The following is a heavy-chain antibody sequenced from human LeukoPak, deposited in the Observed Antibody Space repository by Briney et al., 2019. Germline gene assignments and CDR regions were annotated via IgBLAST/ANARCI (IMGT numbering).Heavy chain of an antibody. CDR2: IWYDGSNK. CDR1: GFTFSSYG. Sequence: GGSLRLSCAASGFTFSSYGMHWVRQAPGKGLEWVAVIWYDGSNKYYADSVKGRFTISRDNSKNTLYLQMHSLRAEDTAVYYCARDLLYPTILAATFRYYGMDVWGQGTTVTVSS. CDR3: ARDLLYPTILAATFRYYGMDV. D-gene: IGHD2-2*01. J-gene: IGHJ6*02. V-gene: IGHV3-33*01.